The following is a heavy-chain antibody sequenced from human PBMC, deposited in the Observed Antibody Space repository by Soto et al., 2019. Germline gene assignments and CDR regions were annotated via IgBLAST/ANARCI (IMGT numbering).Heavy chain of an antibody. CDR1: GGSISSRGYY. Sequence: QLQLQESGPGLVKPSETLSLTCTVSGGSISSRGYYWGWIRQPPGKGLEWIGTIYYSGSTYYNPAPQRRVTLFGDTSKNQFSLKLSSVTAADTAVYYCATSNWFDPWGQGTLVTVSS. CDR3: ATSNWFDP. CDR2: IYYSGST. V-gene: IGHV4-39*01. J-gene: IGHJ5*02.